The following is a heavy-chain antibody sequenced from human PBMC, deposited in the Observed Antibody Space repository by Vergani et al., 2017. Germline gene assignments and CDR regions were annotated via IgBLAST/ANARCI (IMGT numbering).Heavy chain of an antibody. CDR1: GYSISSGYY. J-gene: IGHJ4*02. Sequence: QVQLQESGPGLVKPSETLSLTCAVSGYSISSGYYWGWIRQPPGKGLEWIGSIYHSGSTYYNPSLKSRVTISVDTSKNQFSLKLSSVTAADTAVYYCASTIAAAGWASDYWGQGTLVTVSP. CDR2: IYHSGST. CDR3: ASTIAAAGWASDY. D-gene: IGHD6-13*01. V-gene: IGHV4-38-2*01.